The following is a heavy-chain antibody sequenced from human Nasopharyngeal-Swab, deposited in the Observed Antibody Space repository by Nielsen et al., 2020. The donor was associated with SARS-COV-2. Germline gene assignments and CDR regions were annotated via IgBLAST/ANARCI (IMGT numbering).Heavy chain of an antibody. CDR3: AKDWSRDCGGDCSGY. J-gene: IGHJ4*02. V-gene: IGHV3-74*01. Sequence: GESLKISCAASGFTFSSYWMHWVRQAPGKGLVWVSRINSDGSSTSYADSVKGRFTISRDNAKNTLYLQMNSLRAEDTAVYYCAKDWSRDCGGDCSGYWGQGTLVTVSS. CDR1: GFTFSSYW. D-gene: IGHD2-21*02. CDR2: INSDGSST.